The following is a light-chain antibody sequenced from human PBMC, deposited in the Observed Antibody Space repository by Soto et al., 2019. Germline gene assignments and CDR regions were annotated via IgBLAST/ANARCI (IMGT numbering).Light chain of an antibody. CDR1: QSVSSY. CDR3: QQRSNWPAVT. J-gene: IGKJ3*01. CDR2: DAS. Sequence: EIVLTQSPATLSLSPGERATLSCRASQSVSSYLAWYQQKPGQAPRLLIYDASSRATGIPARFSGSGSGTDFTLTIRSLEPEDVAVYYCQQRSNWPAVTFGPGTKVEIK. V-gene: IGKV3-11*01.